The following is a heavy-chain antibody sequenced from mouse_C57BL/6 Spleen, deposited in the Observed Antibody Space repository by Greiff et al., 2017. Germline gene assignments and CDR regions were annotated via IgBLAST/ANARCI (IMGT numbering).Heavy chain of an antibody. V-gene: IGHV1-55*01. J-gene: IGHJ2*01. Sequence: QVQLKQPGAELVKPGASVKMSCKASGYTFTSYWITWVKQRPGQGLEWIGDIYPGSGSTNYNEQFKSKATLTVDTSSSTAYMHLSSLPSEDSAVYYCSRNYGSSLDYWGQGTTLTVSS. D-gene: IGHD1-1*01. CDR1: GYTFTSYW. CDR2: IYPGSGST. CDR3: SRNYGSSLDY.